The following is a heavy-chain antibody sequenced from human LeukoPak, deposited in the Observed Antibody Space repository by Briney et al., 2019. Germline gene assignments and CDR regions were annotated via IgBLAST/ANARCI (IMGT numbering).Heavy chain of an antibody. V-gene: IGHV4-34*01. Sequence: SETLSLTCAVYGGSFSGYYWSWIRQPPGKGLEWIGEINHSGSTNYNPSLKSRVTISVDTSKNQFSLKLSSVTAADTAVYYCARGFSSSNSTTQFDYWGQGTLVIVSS. CDR2: INHSGST. CDR1: GGSFSGYY. J-gene: IGHJ4*02. D-gene: IGHD6-13*01. CDR3: ARGFSSSNSTTQFDY.